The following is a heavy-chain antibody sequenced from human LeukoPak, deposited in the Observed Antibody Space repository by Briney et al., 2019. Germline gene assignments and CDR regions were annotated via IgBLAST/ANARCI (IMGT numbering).Heavy chain of an antibody. CDR3: TKAPIVSCSGAFCYPFDS. CDR2: ISSSSRFI. D-gene: IGHD2-15*01. V-gene: IGHV3-21*04. J-gene: IGHJ4*02. Sequence: KAGGSLRLSGAASGISFSNYSMNWLRQAPGKGLEWVSLISSSSRFIYYGDSVKGRFTISRDNSKNTLFLQMNSLRAEDTAIYYCTKAPIVSCSGAFCYPFDSWGQGTLVTVSS. CDR1: GISFSNYS.